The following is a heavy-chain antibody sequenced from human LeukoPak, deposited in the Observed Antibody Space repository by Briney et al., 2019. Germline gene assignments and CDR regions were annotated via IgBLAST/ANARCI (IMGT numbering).Heavy chain of an antibody. D-gene: IGHD3-10*01. CDR2: INPNSGGT. CDR3: AREAYDSGSFRTDYYYMDV. CDR1: GYTFTGYY. Sequence: ASVKVSCKASGYTFTGYYMHWVRQAPGQGLEWMGWINPNSGGTNYAQKFQGRVTMTRDTSISTAYVELSRLRSDDTAVYYCAREAYDSGSFRTDYYYMDVWGKGTTVTISS. V-gene: IGHV1-2*02. J-gene: IGHJ6*03.